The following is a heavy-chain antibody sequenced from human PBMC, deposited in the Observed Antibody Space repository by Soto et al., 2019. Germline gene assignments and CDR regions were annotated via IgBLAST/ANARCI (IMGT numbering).Heavy chain of an antibody. V-gene: IGHV4-4*02. CDR2: IYHSGST. CDR3: ARVGSSWSNWFDH. J-gene: IGHJ5*02. CDR1: GGSMSSSNW. D-gene: IGHD6-13*01. Sequence: XETLSLTCAVSGGSMSSSNWRSWVRQPPGKGLEWIGEIYHSGSTNYNPSLKSRVTISVDKSKNQFSLKLSSVTAADTAVYYCARVGSSWSNWFDHWGQGTLVTVSS.